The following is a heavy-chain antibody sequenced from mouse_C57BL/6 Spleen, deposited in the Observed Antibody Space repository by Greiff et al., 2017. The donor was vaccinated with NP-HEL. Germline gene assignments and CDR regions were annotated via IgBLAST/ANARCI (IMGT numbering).Heavy chain of an antibody. D-gene: IGHD2-14*01. CDR1: GYAFSSYW. CDR2: IYPGDGDT. Sequence: QVQLQESGAELVKPGASVKISCKASGYAFSSYWMNWVKQRPGKGLEWIGQIYPGDGDTNYNGKFKGKATLTADKSSSTAYMQLSSLTSEDSAVYFCARRYEDYAVEDWGQGTSVTVSS. V-gene: IGHV1-80*01. J-gene: IGHJ4*01. CDR3: ARRYEDYAVED.